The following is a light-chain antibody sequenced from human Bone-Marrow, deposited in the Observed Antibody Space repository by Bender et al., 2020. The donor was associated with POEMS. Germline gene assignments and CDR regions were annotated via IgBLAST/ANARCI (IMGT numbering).Light chain of an antibody. J-gene: IGLJ2*01. CDR2: KDN. CDR3: QSADDSGTYVI. CDR1: SLPKQY. Sequence: SFDLTQPPSVSVSPGQTATITCSADSLPKQYVYWYQQKPGQAPMVVIYKDNERPSGIPGRFSGSSSGTTATLTISRVQAEDEADYHCQSADDSGTYVIFGGGTKLTVL. V-gene: IGLV3-25*03.